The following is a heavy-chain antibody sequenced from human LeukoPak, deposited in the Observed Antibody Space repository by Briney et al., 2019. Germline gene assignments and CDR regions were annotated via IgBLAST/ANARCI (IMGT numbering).Heavy chain of an antibody. CDR3: ARDRDDYGDRPYFGY. D-gene: IGHD4-17*01. Sequence: PGGSLRLSCAASGFTFSSYAMHWVRQAPGKGLEWVAVISYDGSNKYYADSVKGRFTISRDNSKNTLYLQMNSLRAEDTAVYFCARDRDDYGDRPYFGYWGQGTLVTVSS. V-gene: IGHV3-30*04. CDR2: ISYDGSNK. CDR1: GFTFSSYA. J-gene: IGHJ4*02.